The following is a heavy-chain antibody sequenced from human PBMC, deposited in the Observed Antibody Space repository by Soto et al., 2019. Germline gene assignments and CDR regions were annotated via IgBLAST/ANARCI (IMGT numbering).Heavy chain of an antibody. V-gene: IGHV4-59*08. CDR3: ARQYRDGLYFDY. D-gene: IGHD3-16*02. CDR2: IYYSGST. CDR1: GGSISSYY. J-gene: IGHJ4*02. Sequence: PSETLSLTCTVSGGSISSYYWSWIRQPPGKGLEWIGYIYYSGSTNYNPSLKSRVTISVDTSKNQFSLKLSSVTAADTAVYYCARQYRDGLYFDYWGQGTLVTVSS.